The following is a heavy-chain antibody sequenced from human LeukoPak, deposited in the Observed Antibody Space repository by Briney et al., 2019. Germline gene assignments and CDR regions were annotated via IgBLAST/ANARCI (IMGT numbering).Heavy chain of an antibody. V-gene: IGHV3-7*03. J-gene: IGHJ6*03. D-gene: IGHD1-14*01. Sequence: GGSLRLSCAASGFTFSSYWMSWVRQAPGEGLEWVANIKQDGSEKYYVDSVKGRFTISRDNAKNSLYLQMNSLRAEDTAVYYCAKPKESYYYYYYMDVWGKGTTVTVSS. CDR2: IKQDGSEK. CDR1: GFTFSSYW. CDR3: AKPKESYYYYYYMDV.